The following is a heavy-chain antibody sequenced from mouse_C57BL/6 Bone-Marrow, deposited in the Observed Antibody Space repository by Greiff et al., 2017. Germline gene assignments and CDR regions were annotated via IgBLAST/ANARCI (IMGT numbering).Heavy chain of an antibody. D-gene: IGHD1-1*01. J-gene: IGHJ1*03. V-gene: IGHV1-18*01. CDR2: INPNNGGT. Sequence: EVKLQESGPELVKPGASVKIPCKASGYTFTDYNMDWVKQSHGKSLEWIGDINPNNGGTIYNQKFKGKATLTVDKSSSTAYMELRSLTSEDTAVYYCARREITTVVAKDWYFDVWGTGTTVTVSS. CDR3: ARREITTVVAKDWYFDV. CDR1: GYTFTDYN.